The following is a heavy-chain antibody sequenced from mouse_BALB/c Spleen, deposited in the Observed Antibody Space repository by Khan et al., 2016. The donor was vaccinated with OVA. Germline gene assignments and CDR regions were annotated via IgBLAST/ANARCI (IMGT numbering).Heavy chain of an antibody. D-gene: IGHD1-1*01. CDR3: VNHGSSSAWFTY. CDR2: INPATDYT. CDR1: GYTFPSYW. Sequence: QIQLVQSGSELAKPGASVKMSCKASGYTFPSYWMHWVKQRPGQGLEWIGYINPATDYTEYNQKFKNKATLTADKSSRTAYMQLNSLTSEDSAVYYCVNHGSSSAWFTYWGQGTTVTVSA. J-gene: IGHJ3*01. V-gene: IGHV1-7*01.